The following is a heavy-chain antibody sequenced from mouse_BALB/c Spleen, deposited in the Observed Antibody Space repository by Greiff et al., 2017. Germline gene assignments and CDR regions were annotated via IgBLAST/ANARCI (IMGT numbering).Heavy chain of an antibody. V-gene: IGHV2-2*02. Sequence: VQLVESGPGLVQPSQSLSITCTVSGFSLTSYGVPWVRQSPGKGLECLGVIWSGGSTDYNAAFISRLSISKDNSKSQVFFKMNSLQANDTAIYYCARMMGWYFDVWGAGTTVTVSS. J-gene: IGHJ1*01. CDR1: GFSLTSYG. CDR3: ARMMGWYFDV. CDR2: IWSGGST. D-gene: IGHD2-3*01.